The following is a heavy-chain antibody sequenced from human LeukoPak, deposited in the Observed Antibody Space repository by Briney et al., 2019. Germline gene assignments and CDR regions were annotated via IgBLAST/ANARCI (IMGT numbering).Heavy chain of an antibody. CDR1: LVSHRISSYY. CDR2: IYYSGST. J-gene: IGHJ4*02. V-gene: IGHV4-39*01. D-gene: IGHD6-13*01. CDR3: AGLEKQLVFDY. Sequence: TSETLSLTPTVSLVSHRISSYYSGWIRQPPGKGLEWIGSIYYSGSTYYNPSLKSRVTISVDTSKNQFSLKLSSGTAAQSDGSYFAGLEKQLVFDYWGQGTLVTVSS.